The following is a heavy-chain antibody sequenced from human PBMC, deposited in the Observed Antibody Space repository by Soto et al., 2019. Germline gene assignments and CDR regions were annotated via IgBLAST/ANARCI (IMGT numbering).Heavy chain of an antibody. CDR3: AGTTSHQWYYMDV. CDR2: KYYRSRWYN. J-gene: IGHJ6*03. CDR1: GDSVSSNSAA. V-gene: IGHV6-1*01. D-gene: IGHD1-7*01. Sequence: PSQTLSLTCAISGDSVSSNSAAWNWIRLSPSRGLEWLARKYYRSRWYNDYAVSVRNRKTVNPDTSKNQFSLQLTSVTPKNTAVYYCAGTTSHQWYYMDVWGKGTTVTVSS.